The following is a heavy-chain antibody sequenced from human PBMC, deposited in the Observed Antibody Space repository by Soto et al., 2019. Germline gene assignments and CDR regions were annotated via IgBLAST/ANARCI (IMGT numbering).Heavy chain of an antibody. Sequence: QLQLQESGPGLVKPSETLSLTCTVSGGSISSSSYYWGWIRQPPGKGLEWIGSIYYSGSTYYNPSLKSRVTISVDTSKNQFSLKRSSVTAADTAVYYCARLLRGQPSFDYWGQGTLVTVSS. D-gene: IGHD1-26*01. J-gene: IGHJ4*02. V-gene: IGHV4-39*01. CDR1: GGSISSSSYY. CDR3: ARLLRGQPSFDY. CDR2: IYYSGST.